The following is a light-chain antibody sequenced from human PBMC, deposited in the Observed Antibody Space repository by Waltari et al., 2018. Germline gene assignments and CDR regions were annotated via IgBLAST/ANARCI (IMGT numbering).Light chain of an antibody. CDR1: GTNIGAGYD. Sequence: QSVLTQPPSVSGAPGQRVTISCTGSGTNIGAGYDVHWYQQLPRAAPKLLSYGSTSRPLGVPDRFFGSTSGTSASLAIIGLQAEDEADYYCQSYDTSLSVVFGGGTKVTVL. CDR3: QSYDTSLSVV. J-gene: IGLJ3*02. CDR2: GST. V-gene: IGLV1-40*01.